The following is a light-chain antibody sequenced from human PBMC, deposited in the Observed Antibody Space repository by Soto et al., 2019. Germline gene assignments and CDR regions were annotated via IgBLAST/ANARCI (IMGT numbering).Light chain of an antibody. J-gene: IGLJ2*01. Sequence: QSVLTQPPSASGSPGQSVTISCTGTSSDVGAYNYVSWYQQHPGKAPKLMIYEVSKRPSGVPARFSGSKSGNTASLTVSGLQGEDEAAYYCSSYAGSNNLLFGGGTKLTVL. CDR2: EVS. CDR1: SSDVGAYNY. CDR3: SSYAGSNNLL. V-gene: IGLV2-8*01.